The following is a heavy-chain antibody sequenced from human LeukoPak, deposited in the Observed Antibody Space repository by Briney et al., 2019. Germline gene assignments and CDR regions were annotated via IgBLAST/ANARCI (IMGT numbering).Heavy chain of an antibody. CDR1: GYSISSGYY. J-gene: IGHJ4*02. CDR2: IYHSGST. V-gene: IGHV4-38-2*02. Sequence: SETLSLTCTVSGYSISSGYYWGWIRQPPGKGLEWIGSIYHSGSTYYNPSLKSRVTISVDTSKNQFSLKLSSVTAADTAVYYCARVDKGGFGELSFDYWGQGTLVTVSS. CDR3: ARVDKGGFGELSFDY. D-gene: IGHD3-10*01.